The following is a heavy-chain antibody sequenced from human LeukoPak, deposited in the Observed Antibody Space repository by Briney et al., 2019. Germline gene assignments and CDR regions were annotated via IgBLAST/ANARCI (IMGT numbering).Heavy chain of an antibody. V-gene: IGHV3-53*05. CDR3: ARDFSIGAADYYFDY. D-gene: IGHD6-13*01. CDR1: GFTVSNHY. CDR2: GYSGGSI. J-gene: IGHJ4*02. Sequence: GGSLRLSCAASGFTVSNHYMSWVRQAPGKGLEWVSVGYSGGSIYHADSVEGRFTVSRDNSKNTLYLQMNTLRAEDTAVYYCARDFSIGAADYYFDYWGQGTLVTVSS.